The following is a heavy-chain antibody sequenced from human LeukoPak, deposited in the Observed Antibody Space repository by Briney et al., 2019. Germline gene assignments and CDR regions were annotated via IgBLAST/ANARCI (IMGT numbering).Heavy chain of an antibody. Sequence: SETLSLTCAVYGGSFSGYYWSWIRQPPGKGLEWIGEINHSGSTNYNPSLKSRVTISVDTSKNQFSLKLSSVTAADTAVYYCARAGYDFWSGYHPLNWFDPWGRGTLVTVSS. D-gene: IGHD3-3*01. V-gene: IGHV4-34*01. CDR3: ARAGYDFWSGYHPLNWFDP. CDR1: GGSFSGYY. CDR2: INHSGST. J-gene: IGHJ5*02.